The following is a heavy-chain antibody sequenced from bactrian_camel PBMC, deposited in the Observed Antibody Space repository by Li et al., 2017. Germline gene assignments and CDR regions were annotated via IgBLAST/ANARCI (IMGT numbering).Heavy chain of an antibody. CDR1: AFSLGTYW. CDR3: VKETEWVGYHEFAAD. CDR2: IDSDGST. Sequence: HVQLVESGGGLVQPGGSLRLSCATSAFSLGTYWMYWVRQVPGKGLEGDAGIDSDGSTSYADSVKGRFTISKDNAKNLLYLQLSSLKTEDTAMYYCVKETEWVGYHEFAADWGQGTQVTVS. V-gene: IGHV3S1*01. D-gene: IGHD5*01. J-gene: IGHJ4*01.